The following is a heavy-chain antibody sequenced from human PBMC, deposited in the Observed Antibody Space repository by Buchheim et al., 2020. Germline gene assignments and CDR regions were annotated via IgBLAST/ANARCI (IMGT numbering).Heavy chain of an antibody. CDR2: ISSSGSTI. D-gene: IGHD3-9*01. Sequence: EVQLVESGGGLVQPGGSLRLSCAASGFTFSSYEMNWVRQAPGKGLEWVSYISSSGSTIYYADSVKGRFTISRDKAKNSLYLQMNSLRAEDTAVYYCARVFYDILTGYSHTGFDYWGQGTL. CDR3: ARVFYDILTGYSHTGFDY. V-gene: IGHV3-48*03. CDR1: GFTFSSYE. J-gene: IGHJ4*02.